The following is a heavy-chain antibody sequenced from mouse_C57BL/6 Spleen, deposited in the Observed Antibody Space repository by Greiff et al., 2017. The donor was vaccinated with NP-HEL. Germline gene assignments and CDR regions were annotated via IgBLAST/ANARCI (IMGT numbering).Heavy chain of an antibody. V-gene: IGHV5-2*01. J-gene: IGHJ4*01. CDR3: ARHGYDDAMDY. CDR1: EYEFPSHD. Sequence: EVKVIESGGGLVQPGESLKLSCESNEYEFPSHDMSWVRKTPEKRLELVAAINSDGGSTYYPDTMERRFIISRDNTKKTLYLQMSSLRSEDTALYDCARHGYDDAMDYWGQGTSVTVSS. D-gene: IGHD2-2*01. CDR2: INSDGGST.